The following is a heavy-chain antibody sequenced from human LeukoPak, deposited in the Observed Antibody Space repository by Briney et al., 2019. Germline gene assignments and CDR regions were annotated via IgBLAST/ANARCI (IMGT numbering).Heavy chain of an antibody. CDR3: ARRTGSYFDTTGYPDF. Sequence: PGGSLRLSCAASGLTFSSYWMSWVRQAPGTGLEWVASIRQDGSEKYYVDSVKGRFTISRDNPKNLLYLQMNSLGAEDTAVYYCARRTGSYFDTTGYPDFWGQGTLVTVSS. CDR1: GLTFSSYW. CDR2: IRQDGSEK. V-gene: IGHV3-7*01. J-gene: IGHJ4*02. D-gene: IGHD3-22*01.